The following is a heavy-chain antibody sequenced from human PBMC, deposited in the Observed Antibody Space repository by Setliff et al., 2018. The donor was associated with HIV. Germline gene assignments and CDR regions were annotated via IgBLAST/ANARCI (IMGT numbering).Heavy chain of an antibody. CDR3: SKGHYTTEG. Sequence: PGGSLRLSCAASGFTFSSYRMNWVRQAPVKGLEWVSSISSSSSYIYYADSVNGRFTISEDNAKNSLYLQINSLRAEDTAVYYCSKGHYTTEGWGQGTLVTVSS. J-gene: IGHJ4*02. D-gene: IGHD1-26*01. V-gene: IGHV3-21*01. CDR2: ISSSSSYI. CDR1: GFTFSSYR.